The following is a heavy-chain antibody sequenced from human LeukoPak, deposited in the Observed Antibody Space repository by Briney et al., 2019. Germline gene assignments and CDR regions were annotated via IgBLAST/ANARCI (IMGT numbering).Heavy chain of an antibody. CDR1: GFTFDDYA. CDR3: AKDLGSGIFDY. V-gene: IGHV3-9*01. Sequence: GGSLRLPCAASGFTFDDYAMHWVRQAPGKGLEWVSGISWNSGSIGYADSVKGRFTISRDNSKNTLYLQMNSLRAEDTAVYYCAKDLGSGIFDYWGQGTLVTVSS. D-gene: IGHD2-15*01. J-gene: IGHJ4*02. CDR2: ISWNSGSI.